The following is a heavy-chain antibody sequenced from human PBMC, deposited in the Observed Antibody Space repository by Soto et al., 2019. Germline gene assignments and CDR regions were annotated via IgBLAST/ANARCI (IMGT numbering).Heavy chain of an antibody. CDR3: AAGEDSSRNLAPYYLDF. V-gene: IGHV4-59*01. D-gene: IGHD6-13*01. Sequence: XETLSLTCTVSGGSMRNYFGTWIRQPPGKGLEWIGYIHYSGATSFFPSYNPSLRGRVTISEDTSKNQFSLKLLSVTTADTAVYFCAAGEDSSRNLAPYYLDFWGQGTLVTVSS. J-gene: IGHJ4*02. CDR1: GGSMRNYF. CDR2: IHYSGATSFFP.